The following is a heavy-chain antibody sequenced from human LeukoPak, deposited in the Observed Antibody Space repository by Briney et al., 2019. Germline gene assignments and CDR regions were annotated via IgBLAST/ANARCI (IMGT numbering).Heavy chain of an antibody. V-gene: IGHV1-69*05. J-gene: IGHJ5*02. CDR1: GGTFSSYA. Sequence: ASVKVSFKSSGGTFSSYAISWVRQAPGQGLEWMGGIIPIFGTANYAQKFQGRVTITTDESTSTAYMELSSLRSEDTAVYYCARSAVRGVIESTFDPWGQGTLVTVPS. CDR2: IIPIFGTA. D-gene: IGHD3-10*01. CDR3: ARSAVRGVIESTFDP.